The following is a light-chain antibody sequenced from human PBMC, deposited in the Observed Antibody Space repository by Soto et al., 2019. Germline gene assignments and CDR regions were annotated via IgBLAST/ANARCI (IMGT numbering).Light chain of an antibody. CDR3: HQYGNSPLT. J-gene: IGKJ4*01. CDR2: AAS. V-gene: IGKV3-20*01. Sequence: IVLTQSPATLSLSPGERATLSCRASQSVRSGYFAWYQQKPGQAPRLLIVAASDRATDIPDRFSGGGSGTDFTLTISRLEPEDFALYYCHQYGNSPLTFGGGTRLEIK. CDR1: QSVRSGY.